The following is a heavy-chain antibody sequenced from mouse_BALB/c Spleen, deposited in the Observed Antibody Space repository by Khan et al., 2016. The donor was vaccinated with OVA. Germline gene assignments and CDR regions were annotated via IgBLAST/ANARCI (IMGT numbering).Heavy chain of an antibody. D-gene: IGHD1-3*01. J-gene: IGHJ4*01. CDR3: ARSGFYAMDY. Sequence: EVELVESGPSLVKPSQTLSLTCSVSGDSITSGYWNWIRKFPGNKLEYMGYITYSGGTYYNPSLKSRISITRDTSKNQYYLQLNSVTTEDTATYYCARSGFYAMDYWGQGTSVTVSS. V-gene: IGHV3-8*02. CDR1: GDSITSGY. CDR2: ITYSGGT.